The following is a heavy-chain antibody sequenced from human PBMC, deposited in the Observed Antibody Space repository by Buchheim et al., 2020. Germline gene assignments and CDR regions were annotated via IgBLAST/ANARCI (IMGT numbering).Heavy chain of an antibody. D-gene: IGHD3-3*01. V-gene: IGHV3-30*18. CDR1: GFTFSSHG. CDR3: AKDQAFTILGGMDV. CDR2: ISYDGSNK. J-gene: IGHJ6*02. Sequence: QVQLVESGGGVAQPGRSLRLSCAASGFTFSSHGMHWVRQAPGKGLEWVAVISYDGSNKYYGDFVKGRFTISRDNSKNTLYLQMNGLRPEDTAVYYCAKDQAFTILGGMDVWGQGTT.